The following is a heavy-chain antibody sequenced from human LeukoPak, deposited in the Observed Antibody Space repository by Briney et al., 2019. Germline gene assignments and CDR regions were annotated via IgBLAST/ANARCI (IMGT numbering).Heavy chain of an antibody. J-gene: IGHJ4*02. CDR2: ISYDGSKK. CDR1: GFTVSSNY. D-gene: IGHD5-18*01. Sequence: GGSLRLSCAASGFTVSSNYMSWVRQAPGKGLEWVAVISYDGSKKYYADSVKGRFTISRDNSKNTLYLQMNSLRAEDTAMYYCAKDFQLWSTITNFDYWGQGTLVTVSS. CDR3: AKDFQLWSTITNFDY. V-gene: IGHV3-30*18.